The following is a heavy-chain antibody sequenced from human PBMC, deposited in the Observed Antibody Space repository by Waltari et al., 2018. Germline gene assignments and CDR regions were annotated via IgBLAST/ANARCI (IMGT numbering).Heavy chain of an antibody. Sequence: QVRLQESGPGLVKPSETLSLTCTVSGGSLTSNYWSWIRQSPGKELGWIAYIYESGSTNYNPSLKRRVSMSIDPSKSQVSLRLTSVTAADTAVYYCARGGQLRGGFGYWGQGIVVTVSS. J-gene: IGHJ4*02. CDR1: GGSLTSNY. CDR3: ARGGQLRGGFGY. CDR2: IYESGST. V-gene: IGHV4-59*01. D-gene: IGHD2-2*01.